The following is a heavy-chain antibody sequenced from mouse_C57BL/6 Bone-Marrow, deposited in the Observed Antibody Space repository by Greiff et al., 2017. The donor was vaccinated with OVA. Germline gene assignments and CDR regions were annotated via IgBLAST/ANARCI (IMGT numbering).Heavy chain of an antibody. CDR3: ARVTTVVATNFDY. J-gene: IGHJ2*01. V-gene: IGHV3-6*01. CDR1: GYSITSGYY. CDR2: ISYDGSN. Sequence: EVKLMESGPGLVKPSQSLSLTCSVTGYSITSGYYWNWIRQFPGNKLEWMGYISYDGSNNYNPSLKNRISITRDTSKNQFFLKLNSVTTEDTATYYCARVTTVVATNFDYWGQGTTLTVSS. D-gene: IGHD1-1*01.